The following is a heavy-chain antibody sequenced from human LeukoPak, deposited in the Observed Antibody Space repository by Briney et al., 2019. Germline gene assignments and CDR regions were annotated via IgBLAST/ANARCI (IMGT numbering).Heavy chain of an antibody. CDR3: ARDQYDYYGSGSLPGYMDV. J-gene: IGHJ6*03. D-gene: IGHD3-10*01. CDR2: IYTSGST. CDR1: GGSISSYY. Sequence: ETLSLTCTVSGGSISSYYWSWIRQPAGKGLEWTGRIYTSGSTNYNPSLTSRVTMSVDTSKNQFSLKLSSVTAADTAVYYCARDQYDYYGSGSLPGYMDVWGKGTTVTVSS. V-gene: IGHV4-4*07.